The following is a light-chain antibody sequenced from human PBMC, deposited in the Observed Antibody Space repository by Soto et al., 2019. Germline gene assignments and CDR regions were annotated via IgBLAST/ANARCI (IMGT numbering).Light chain of an antibody. Sequence: QPVLTQPASMSGSPGQSITISCTGTSSDLGDYNYVSWYQQHPGKAPKLMIFEVTNRPSGVSNRFSGSKSGNTASLTISGLQAEDEAHYYCTSYTSSTTVIFGGGTKLTVL. CDR2: EVT. CDR1: SSDLGDYNY. V-gene: IGLV2-14*01. J-gene: IGLJ2*01. CDR3: TSYTSSTTVI.